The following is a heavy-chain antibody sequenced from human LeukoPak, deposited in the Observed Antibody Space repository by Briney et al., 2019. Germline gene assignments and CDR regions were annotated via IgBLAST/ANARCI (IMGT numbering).Heavy chain of an antibody. CDR2: INHSGST. D-gene: IGHD2-15*01. V-gene: IGHV4-34*01. Sequence: PSETLSLTCAVYGGSFSGYYWSWIRQPPGKGLEWIGEINHSGSTNYNPSLKSRVTISVDTPKNQFSLKLSSVTAADTAVYYCARGVYCSGGSCYEDYWGQGTLVTVSS. J-gene: IGHJ4*02. CDR3: ARGVYCSGGSCYEDY. CDR1: GGSFSGYY.